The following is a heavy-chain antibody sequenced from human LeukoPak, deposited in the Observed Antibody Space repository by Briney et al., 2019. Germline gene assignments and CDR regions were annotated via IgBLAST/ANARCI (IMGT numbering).Heavy chain of an antibody. D-gene: IGHD1-26*01. Sequence: RASVKVPCKTSGGTFTSYAITWVRQAPGQGLEWMGKIIPISGTTNYAQKFQGRVTFTADESTSTAYMELSSLRSEDTALYYCARKLRLGGNWFDPWGQGTLVTVSS. J-gene: IGHJ5*02. CDR2: IIPISGTT. CDR3: ARKLRLGGNWFDP. V-gene: IGHV1-69*13. CDR1: GGTFTSYA.